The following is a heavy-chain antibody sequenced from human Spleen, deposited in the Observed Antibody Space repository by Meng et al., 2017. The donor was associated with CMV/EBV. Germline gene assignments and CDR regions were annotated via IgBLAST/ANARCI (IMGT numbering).Heavy chain of an antibody. J-gene: IGHJ4*02. Sequence: ESLKISCAASGFTFSEYAMHWVRQPPGKGLEWIAHIYDSGSTSYNPSLKSRVTISVDTSKNQFSLKLTSVTAADTAVYYCARAGHQYDRSGYWGGFDHWGQGTLVNVSS. V-gene: IGHV4-59*01. CDR3: ARAGHQYDRSGYWGGFDH. CDR2: IYDSGST. CDR1: GFTFSEYA. D-gene: IGHD3-22*01.